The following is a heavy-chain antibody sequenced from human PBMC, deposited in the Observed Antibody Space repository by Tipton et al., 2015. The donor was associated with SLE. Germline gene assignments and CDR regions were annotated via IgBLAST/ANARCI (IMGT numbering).Heavy chain of an antibody. CDR1: GGSISSYY. CDR2: IYYSGST. Sequence: TPSLTCTVSGGSISSYYWSWIRQPPGKGLEWIGSIYYSGSTYYNPSLKSRVTISVDTSKNQFSLKLSSVTAADTAVYYCAREWGYGDYDWFDPWGQGTLVTVSS. D-gene: IGHD4-17*01. V-gene: IGHV4-39*07. J-gene: IGHJ5*02. CDR3: AREWGYGDYDWFDP.